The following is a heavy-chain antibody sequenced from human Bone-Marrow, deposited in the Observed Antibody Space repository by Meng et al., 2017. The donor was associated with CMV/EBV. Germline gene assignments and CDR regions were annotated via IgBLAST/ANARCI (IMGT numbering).Heavy chain of an antibody. J-gene: IGHJ4*02. V-gene: IGHV3-48*03. CDR2: ISSSGSTI. CDR1: GFTFSSYE. Sequence: GESLKISCAASGFTFSSYEMNWVRQAPGKGLEWVSYISSSGSTIYYADSVKGRFTISRDNAKNSLYLQMNSLRAEDTAVYYCARPGEFLEWLGPFDYWGQGTLVTFSS. CDR3: ARPGEFLEWLGPFDY. D-gene: IGHD3-3*01.